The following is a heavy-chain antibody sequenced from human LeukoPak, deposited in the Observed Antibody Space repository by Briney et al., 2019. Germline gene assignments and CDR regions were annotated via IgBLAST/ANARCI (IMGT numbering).Heavy chain of an antibody. V-gene: IGHV3-21*01. J-gene: IGHJ4*02. CDR3: AVYFRH. D-gene: IGHD2-8*01. CDR1: GFIFSVSD. CDR2: ITHNSANI. Sequence: GGSLRLSCAAPGFIFSVSDMVWARQAPGKGLEWVSTITHNSANIYYADSVKGRFSISRDNARSSLFLQMNSVRAEVTAVYCCAVYFRHWGRGTLVTVSS.